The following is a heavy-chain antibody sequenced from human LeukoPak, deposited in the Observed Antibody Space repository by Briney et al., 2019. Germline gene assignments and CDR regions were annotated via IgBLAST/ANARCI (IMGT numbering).Heavy chain of an antibody. CDR2: NGGYEGKI. D-gene: IGHD1-26*01. V-gene: IGHV3-48*03. J-gene: IGHJ4*02. CDR3: VRGISGSLIYYFDF. Sequence: PGGSLRLSCEASGCPFSSYEMNWAPQAPGKALEWVAYNGGYEGKIFYADSVERRFTISRDNAKNSVHLQMNGLRAEDTAVYYCVRGISGSLIYYFDFWGQGDPVIVSS. CDR1: GCPFSSYE.